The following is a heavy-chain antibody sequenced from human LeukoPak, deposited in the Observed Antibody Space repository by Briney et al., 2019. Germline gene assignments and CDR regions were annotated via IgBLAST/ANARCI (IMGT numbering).Heavy chain of an antibody. Sequence: ASVKVSCKASGYTFSSYGITWVRQAPGQGLEWMGWISAYNGNTHYAQKVQGRVTMTTDTSASTAYMELRSLRSDDTAVYYCASGAYYFDFWGQGTLVTVSS. J-gene: IGHJ4*02. D-gene: IGHD3-10*01. CDR2: ISAYNGNT. CDR1: GYTFSSYG. V-gene: IGHV1-18*01. CDR3: ASGAYYFDF.